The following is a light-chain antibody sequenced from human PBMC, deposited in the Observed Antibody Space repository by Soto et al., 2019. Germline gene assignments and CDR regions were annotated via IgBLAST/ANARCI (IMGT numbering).Light chain of an antibody. CDR2: GAS. V-gene: IGKV3-20*01. J-gene: IGKJ1*01. CDR3: QQYGDLPWT. Sequence: ALTQSPGTLSSSPGERATLSCRASQSVSSNYLAWYQQKPGQAPRPLIYGASSRATGIPDRFSGSGSGTDFTLTINRLEPEDFAVYYCQQYGDLPWTFGQGTKVEI. CDR1: QSVSSNY.